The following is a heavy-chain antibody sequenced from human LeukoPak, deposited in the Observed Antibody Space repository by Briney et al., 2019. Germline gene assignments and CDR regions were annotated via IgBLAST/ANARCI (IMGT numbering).Heavy chain of an antibody. CDR3: ARDYAGSPDY. J-gene: IGHJ4*02. CDR2: VNGDGSTT. CDR1: GFTYSTYW. D-gene: IGHD3-10*01. V-gene: IGHV3-74*03. Sequence: GGSLRLSCTASGFTYSTYWINWVRQSPGKGLVWVALVNGDGSTTTHADSVKGRFTISRDNAKNTAYLQMNSLRDEDTAVYFCARDYAGSPDYWGQGTLVTVSA.